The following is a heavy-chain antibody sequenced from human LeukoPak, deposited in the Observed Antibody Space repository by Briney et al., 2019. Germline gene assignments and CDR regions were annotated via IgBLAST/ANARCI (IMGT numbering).Heavy chain of an antibody. D-gene: IGHD2-2*01. J-gene: IGHJ4*02. CDR2: ISYDGRNK. V-gene: IGHV3-30*18. CDR1: GFTLSSYA. Sequence: AGGSLRLSCAASGFTLSSYAMSWVRQAPGKGLEWVAVISYDGRNKHYPDSVKGRFTISRDISTDTLWLQMDSLRTEDTAVYYCAKGPLRGTAAAIDYWGQGTLVTVSS. CDR3: AKGPLRGTAAAIDY.